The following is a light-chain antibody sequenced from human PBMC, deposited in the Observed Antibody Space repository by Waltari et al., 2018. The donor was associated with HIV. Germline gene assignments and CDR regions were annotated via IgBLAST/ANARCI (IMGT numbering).Light chain of an antibody. J-gene: IGKJ2*01. CDR1: QSLLHSNGYNY. CDR2: LGS. V-gene: IGKV2-28*01. Sequence: DIVMTQSPLSLPVTPGEPPSISCRSSQSLLHSNGYNYLDWYLQKPGQSPQLLIYLGSNRASGVPDKFSGSGSGTDFTLKISRVEAEDVGVYYCMQALQTPRTFGQGTKLEIE. CDR3: MQALQTPRT.